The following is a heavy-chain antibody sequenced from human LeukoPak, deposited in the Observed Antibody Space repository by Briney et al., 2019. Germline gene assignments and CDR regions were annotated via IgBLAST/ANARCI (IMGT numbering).Heavy chain of an antibody. CDR1: GGSITSYY. Sequence: PSETLSLTCTVSGGSITSYYWSWIRRPPGKGLEWIGYIYYSGSTNYNPSLKRRVTISVDTSKNQFSLKLSSVTAADTAVYYCARHGGAAAPTFDYWGQGTLVTVSS. J-gene: IGHJ4*02. CDR3: ARHGGAAAPTFDY. CDR2: IYYSGST. D-gene: IGHD6-13*01. V-gene: IGHV4-59*08.